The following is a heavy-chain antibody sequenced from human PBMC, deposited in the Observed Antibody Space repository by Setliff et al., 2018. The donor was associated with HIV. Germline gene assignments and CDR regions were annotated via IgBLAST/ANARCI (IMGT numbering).Heavy chain of an antibody. D-gene: IGHD3-16*01. CDR3: TRELAFGRVLAINWFDP. J-gene: IGHJ5*02. Sequence: GSLRLSCAASGFTFSFYGMHWVRQAPGKGLEWVGRSRNKANSYSTDYAASVKGRFTISRDVSKNSLFLQMNSLKTEDTAVYYCTRELAFGRVLAINWFDPWGQGTLVTVSS. V-gene: IGHV3-72*01. CDR2: SRNKANSYST. CDR1: GFTFSFYG.